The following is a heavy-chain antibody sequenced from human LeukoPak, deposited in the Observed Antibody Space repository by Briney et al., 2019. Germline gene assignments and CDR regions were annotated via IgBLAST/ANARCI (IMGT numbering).Heavy chain of an antibody. CDR2: IIPIFGTA. CDR1: GGTFSSYA. CDR3: ARVVYANYYYYYMDV. D-gene: IGHD2-8*01. J-gene: IGHJ6*03. V-gene: IGHV1-69*05. Sequence: ASVKVSCKASGGTFSSYAISWVRQAPGQGLEWMGGIIPIFGTANCAQKFQGRVTITTDESTSTAYMELSSLRSEDTAVYYCARVVYANYYYYYMDVWGKGTTVTVSS.